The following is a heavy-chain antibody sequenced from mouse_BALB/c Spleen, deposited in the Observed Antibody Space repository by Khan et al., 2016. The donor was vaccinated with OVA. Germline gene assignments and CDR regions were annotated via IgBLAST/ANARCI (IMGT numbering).Heavy chain of an antibody. Sequence: EVELVESGGGLVKPGGSLKLSCAASGFTFSSYTMSWIRQTPEKRLEWVATISSGGDNTYYPVSVKGRSTISRDNAKNNLYLQMSSLRSDDTAFYYGARSNYGNFAYWGQGTLVTVSA. CDR1: GFTFSSYT. CDR2: ISSGGDNT. CDR3: ARSNYGNFAY. J-gene: IGHJ3*01. V-gene: IGHV5-9*03. D-gene: IGHD2-1*01.